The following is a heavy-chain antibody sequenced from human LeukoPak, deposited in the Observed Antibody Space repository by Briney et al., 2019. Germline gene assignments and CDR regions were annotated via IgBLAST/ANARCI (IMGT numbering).Heavy chain of an antibody. CDR1: GYTFTGYY. V-gene: IGHV1-2*06. D-gene: IGHD3-22*01. CDR3: ASQVDTMIVGNDAFDI. J-gene: IGHJ3*02. Sequence: ASVKVSCKASGYTFTGYYMHWVRQAPGQGLEWMGRINPNSGGTNYAQKFQGRVTMTRNTSISTAYMELSSMRSEDTAVYYCASQVDTMIVGNDAFDIWGQGTMVTVSS. CDR2: INPNSGGT.